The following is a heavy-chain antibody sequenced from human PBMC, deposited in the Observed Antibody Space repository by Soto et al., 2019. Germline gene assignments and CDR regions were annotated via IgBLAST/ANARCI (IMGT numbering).Heavy chain of an antibody. V-gene: IGHV3-23*01. CDR2: ISGSGGST. CDR1: GFTFSSYA. J-gene: IGHJ4*02. CDR3: AKARFITMVRGAPEY. Sequence: VGSLRLSCAASGFTFSSYAMSWVRQAPGKGLEWVSAISGSGGSTYYADSVKGRFTISRDNSKNTLYLQMNSLRAEDTAVYYCAKARFITMVRGAPEYWGQGTLVTVSS. D-gene: IGHD3-10*01.